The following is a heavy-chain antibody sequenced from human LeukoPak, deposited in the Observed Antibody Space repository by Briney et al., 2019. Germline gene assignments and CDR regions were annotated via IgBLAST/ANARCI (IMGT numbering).Heavy chain of an antibody. CDR3: ARVSLGALGY. CDR1: GFTFSSYA. Sequence: GRSLRLSCAASGFTFSSYAMHWVRQPPGKGLEWVAVISYDGSNKYYADSVKGRFTISRDNSKSTLYLQMNSLRVEDTAVYYCARVSLGALGYWGQGTLVTVSS. V-gene: IGHV3-30-3*01. CDR2: ISYDGSNK. D-gene: IGHD1-26*01. J-gene: IGHJ4*02.